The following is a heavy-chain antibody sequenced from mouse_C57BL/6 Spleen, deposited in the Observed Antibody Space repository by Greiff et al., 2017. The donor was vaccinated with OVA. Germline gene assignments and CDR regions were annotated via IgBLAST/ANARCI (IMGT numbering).Heavy chain of an antibody. D-gene: IGHD4-1*01. V-gene: IGHV5-16*01. CDR3: AREGTGGNFDY. J-gene: IGHJ2*01. CDR2: INYDGSST. Sequence: EVKLMESEGGLVQPGSSMKLSCTASGFTFSDYYMAWVRQVPEKGLEWVANINYDGSSTYYLDSLKSRFIISRDNAKNILYLQMSSLKSEDTATYYCAREGTGGNFDYWGQGTTLTVSS. CDR1: GFTFSDYY.